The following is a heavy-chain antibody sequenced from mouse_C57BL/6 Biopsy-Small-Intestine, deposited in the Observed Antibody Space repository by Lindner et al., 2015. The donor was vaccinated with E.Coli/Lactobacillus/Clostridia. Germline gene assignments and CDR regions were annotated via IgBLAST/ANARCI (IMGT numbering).Heavy chain of an antibody. CDR3: ARQGLRGDFDY. Sequence: VQLQESGGGLVKPGGSLKLSCAASGFTFSDYGMHWVRQAPEKGLEWVAYISSGSSTIYYADTVKGRFTISRGNAKNTLFLQMTSLRSEDTAMYYCARQGLRGDFDYWGQGTTLTVSS. D-gene: IGHD2-4*01. V-gene: IGHV5-17*01. CDR1: GFTFSDYG. J-gene: IGHJ2*01. CDR2: ISSGSSTI.